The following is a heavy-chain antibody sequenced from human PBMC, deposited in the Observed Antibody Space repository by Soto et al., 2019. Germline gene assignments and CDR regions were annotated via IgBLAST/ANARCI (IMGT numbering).Heavy chain of an antibody. Sequence: SGPTLVNPTHTLTLTCTFSVFSLSTSGMRVSWIRQPPGKALEWLARIDWDDDKFYSTSLKTRLTISKDTSKNQVVLTMTNMDPVDTATYYCARSYYGVYFDYWGQGTLVTVSS. CDR3: ARSYYGVYFDY. J-gene: IGHJ4*02. V-gene: IGHV2-70*04. D-gene: IGHD4-17*01. CDR1: VFSLSTSGMR. CDR2: IDWDDDK.